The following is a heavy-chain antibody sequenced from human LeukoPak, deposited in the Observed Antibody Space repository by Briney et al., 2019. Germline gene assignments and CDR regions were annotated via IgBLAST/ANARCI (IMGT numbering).Heavy chain of an antibody. CDR2: ISYVATNK. CDR3: ARDSGWPFDY. J-gene: IGHJ4*02. Sequence: PGGSLRLSCVASGFTFSTYTMHWVRQAPGKGLEWVAVISYVATNKFYADSVKGRFTISRDNAKNSLYLQMNSLRAEDTAVYYCARDSGWPFDYWGQGTLVTVSS. V-gene: IGHV3-30*04. D-gene: IGHD6-19*01. CDR1: GFTFSTYT.